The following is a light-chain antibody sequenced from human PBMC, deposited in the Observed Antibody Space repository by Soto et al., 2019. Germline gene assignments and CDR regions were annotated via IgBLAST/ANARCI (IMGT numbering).Light chain of an antibody. CDR2: DAS. J-gene: IGKJ4*01. Sequence: DFQMPQPPSRLSAIVGARVPLTGRASQSISSWLAWYQQKPGKAPKLLIYDASNLESGVPSRFSGSGSGTEFTLTISSLQPDDFTTYYCQQYLSYPLTFGGGTKVDI. CDR1: QSISSW. CDR3: QQYLSYPLT. V-gene: IGKV1-5*01.